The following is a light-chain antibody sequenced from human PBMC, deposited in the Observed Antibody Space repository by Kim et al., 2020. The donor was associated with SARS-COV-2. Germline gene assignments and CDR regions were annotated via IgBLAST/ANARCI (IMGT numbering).Light chain of an antibody. CDR3: QSYDSYNQV. CDR2: EDK. CDR1: SGNIAGNY. J-gene: IGLJ3*02. V-gene: IGLV6-57*03. Sequence: GQPVTISCTRSSGNIAGNYVQWYQQRPGSAPSTVIYEDKQRPSGVPDRFSGSIDSSSNSASLTISGLKTEDEADYCCQSYDSYNQVFGGGTKLTVL.